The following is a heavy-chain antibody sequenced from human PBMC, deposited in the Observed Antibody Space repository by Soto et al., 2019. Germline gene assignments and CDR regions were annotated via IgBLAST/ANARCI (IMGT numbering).Heavy chain of an antibody. J-gene: IGHJ4*02. Sequence: QVQLVQAGAEVRKPGSSVKVSCKASGGTFSSYAISWVRQAPGQGLEWMGGIIPIFGTANYAQQFQGRVTITADESTSTAYRELSSLRSEDTAVYYCARGKYCSGGRCVSDYRGQGTLVTASS. CDR1: GGTFSSYA. V-gene: IGHV1-69*01. CDR3: ARGKYCSGGRCVSDY. CDR2: IIPIFGTA. D-gene: IGHD2-15*01.